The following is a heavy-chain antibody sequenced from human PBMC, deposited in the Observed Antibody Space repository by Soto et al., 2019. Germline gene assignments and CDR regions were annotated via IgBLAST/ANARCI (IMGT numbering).Heavy chain of an antibody. CDR2: ISAYNGNT. CDR1: GYTFTTYA. CDR3: ASLGYCRTGSCPRNDY. Sequence: QVQLVQSGAEVKKPGVSVKVSCKASGYTFTTYAITWVRQAPGQGLEWMGWISAYNGNTNYAQNLQGRVTMTTDTSTSTADRELRSLRSDDKAVYYSASLGYCRTGSCPRNDYGGQVTLVTVSS. J-gene: IGHJ4*02. V-gene: IGHV1-18*01. D-gene: IGHD2-15*01.